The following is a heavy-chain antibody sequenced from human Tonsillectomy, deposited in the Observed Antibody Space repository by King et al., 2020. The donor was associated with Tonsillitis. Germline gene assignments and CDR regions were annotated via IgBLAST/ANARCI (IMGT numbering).Heavy chain of an antibody. Sequence: VQLVESGGGVVQPGRSLRLSCAASGFTFSNYGMHWVRQAPGKGLEWVAVISYDGSTEYSADSVKGRFTISRDNSRNTLFLQINSLRPEDTAVYYCAKNYGGNKYYFDYWGQGTLVTVSS. CDR1: GFTFSNYG. V-gene: IGHV3-30*18. J-gene: IGHJ4*02. D-gene: IGHD4-23*01. CDR3: AKNYGGNKYYFDY. CDR2: ISYDGSTE.